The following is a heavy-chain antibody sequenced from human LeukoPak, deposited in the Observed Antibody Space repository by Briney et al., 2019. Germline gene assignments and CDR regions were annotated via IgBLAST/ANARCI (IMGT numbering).Heavy chain of an antibody. CDR1: GFTFSSYA. Sequence: QPGGSLRLSCAASGFTFSSYAMSWVRQAPGKGLEWVSAISGSGGSTYYADSVKGRFTISRDNSKNTLYLQMNSLRAEDTAVYYCAKRSIVVVPAARFNWFDPWGQGTLVTASS. CDR2: ISGSGGST. V-gene: IGHV3-23*01. D-gene: IGHD2-2*01. CDR3: AKRSIVVVPAARFNWFDP. J-gene: IGHJ5*02.